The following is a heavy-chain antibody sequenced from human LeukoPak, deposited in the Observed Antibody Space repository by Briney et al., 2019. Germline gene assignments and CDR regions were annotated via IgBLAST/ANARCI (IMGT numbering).Heavy chain of an antibody. D-gene: IGHD1-26*01. CDR2: ISSSSSYI. J-gene: IGHJ5*02. CDR1: GFTFSSYS. Sequence: GRSLRLSCAASGFTFSSYSMNWVRQATGKGLEWVSSISSSSSYIYYADSVKGRFTISRDNAKNALYLQLNSLRAEDTAVYYCARDRVGAFDPWGQGTLVSVSS. CDR3: ARDRVGAFDP. V-gene: IGHV3-21*01.